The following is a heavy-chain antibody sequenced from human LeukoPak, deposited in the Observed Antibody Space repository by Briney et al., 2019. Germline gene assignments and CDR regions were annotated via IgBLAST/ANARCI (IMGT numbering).Heavy chain of an antibody. CDR3: ARADYLAFDI. D-gene: IGHD4-11*01. CDR2: ISYDGSNT. J-gene: IGHJ3*02. Sequence: PGGSLRLSCAASGFSFNNYAMHWVRQVPGKGLEWVAVISYDGSNTYYADSVKGRFTISRDNSKNTLYLQMNSLRAEDTAVYYCARADYLAFDIWGQGTMVTVSS. V-gene: IGHV3-30*01. CDR1: GFSFNNYA.